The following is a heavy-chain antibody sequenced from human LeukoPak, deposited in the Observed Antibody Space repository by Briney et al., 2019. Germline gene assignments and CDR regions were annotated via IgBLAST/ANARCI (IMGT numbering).Heavy chain of an antibody. CDR3: ARARSIVGVSPFQH. CDR1: GFTFKNSA. Sequence: PGGSLRLSCAASGFTFKNSATSWVRQAPGRGLEWVSTISGSRDNSYYADSVKGRCTISRDNSKNTLYLQMNSLRPEDTAVYYCARARSIVGVSPFQHWGQGTLVTVSS. J-gene: IGHJ1*01. CDR2: ISGSRDNS. V-gene: IGHV3-23*01. D-gene: IGHD1-26*01.